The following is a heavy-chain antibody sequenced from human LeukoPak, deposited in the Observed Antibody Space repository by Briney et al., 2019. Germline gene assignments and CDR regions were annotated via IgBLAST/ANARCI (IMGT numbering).Heavy chain of an antibody. CDR2: ISGGGGST. D-gene: IGHD2-8*02. Sequence: GGSLRLSCAASGFTFSNHDMSWVSQAPGKGLEWVAGISGGGGSTHNADSVKGRFTISRDNSKNTLFLQMNSLRAEDTAVYYCAKEGVASGPWGQGTLVTVSS. V-gene: IGHV3-23*01. CDR3: AKEGVASGP. J-gene: IGHJ5*02. CDR1: GFTFSNHD.